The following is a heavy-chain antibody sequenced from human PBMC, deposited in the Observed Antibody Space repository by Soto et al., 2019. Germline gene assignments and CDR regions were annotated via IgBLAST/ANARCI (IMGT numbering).Heavy chain of an antibody. D-gene: IGHD3-3*01. CDR1: GYSFTSYW. V-gene: IGHV5-51*01. J-gene: IGHJ5*02. CDR2: IYPGDSDT. CDR3: ARRSYYDFWSGYYEGRVWFDP. Sequence: GESLKISCKGSGYSFTSYWIGWVRQMPGKGLEWMGIIYPGDSDTRYSPSFQGQVTISADKSISTAYLQWSSLKASDTAMYYCARRSYYDFWSGYYEGRVWFDPWGQGTLVTVSS.